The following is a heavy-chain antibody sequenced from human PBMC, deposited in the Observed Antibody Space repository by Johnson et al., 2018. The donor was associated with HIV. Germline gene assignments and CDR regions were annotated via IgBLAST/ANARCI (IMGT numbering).Heavy chain of an antibody. CDR3: AKDPMIVVAKSDAFDI. CDR2: ISGSGGST. Sequence: EKLVESGGGLVQPGGSLRLSCAASGFTFSSYAMSWVRQAPGKGLEWVSAISGSGGSTYYADSVKGRFTISRDNSKNTLYLQMNSLRAEDTAVYYCAKDPMIVVAKSDAFDIWGQGTMVTVSS. D-gene: IGHD3-22*01. CDR1: GFTFSSYA. V-gene: IGHV3-23*04. J-gene: IGHJ3*02.